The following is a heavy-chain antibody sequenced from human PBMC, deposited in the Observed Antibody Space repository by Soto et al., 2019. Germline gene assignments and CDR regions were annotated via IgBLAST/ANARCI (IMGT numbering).Heavy chain of an antibody. J-gene: IGHJ5*02. D-gene: IGHD3-22*01. CDR1: GYTFTSYA. Sequence: QVQLVQSGAEVKKPGASVKVSCKASGYTFTSYAMHWVRQAPGQRLEWMGWINAGNGNTKYSQKSQGRATITRDTSSSTAYMALSSMRSEDTAVYYCARGGGYTDSYARSGSYTNWFDPWGQGTLVTVSS. CDR3: ARGGGYTDSYARSGSYTNWFDP. CDR2: INAGNGNT. V-gene: IGHV1-3*01.